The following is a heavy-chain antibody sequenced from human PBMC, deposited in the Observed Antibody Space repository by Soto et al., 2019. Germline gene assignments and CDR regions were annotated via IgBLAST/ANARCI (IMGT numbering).Heavy chain of an antibody. D-gene: IGHD2-15*01. Sequence: EVQLVESGGGLVQPVGSLRLSCVVSEFSFSSSWMHWVRQGPGKRLVWVSRMNSDGSFINYADSVKGRFTTSRDNAKNMLYLQMNNLRAEDTALYYCVTGWSEYWGQGTLVTVSS. J-gene: IGHJ4*02. V-gene: IGHV3-74*01. CDR1: EFSFSSSW. CDR2: MNSDGSFI. CDR3: VTGWSEY.